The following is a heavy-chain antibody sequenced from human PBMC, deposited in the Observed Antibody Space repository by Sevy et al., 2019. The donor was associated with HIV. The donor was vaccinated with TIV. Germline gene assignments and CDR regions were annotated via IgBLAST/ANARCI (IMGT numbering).Heavy chain of an antibody. D-gene: IGHD3-3*01. CDR2: ISGSGGST. J-gene: IGHJ5*02. CDR1: GFTFSSYA. Sequence: GGSLRLSCAASGFTFSSYAMSWVRQAPGKGLEWVSAISGSGGSTYYADSVKGRFTISRDNSKNTLYLQMNSLRAEDTAVYYCAKWSLGSGYSRCNWFDPWGQGTLVTVSS. CDR3: AKWSLGSGYSRCNWFDP. V-gene: IGHV3-23*01.